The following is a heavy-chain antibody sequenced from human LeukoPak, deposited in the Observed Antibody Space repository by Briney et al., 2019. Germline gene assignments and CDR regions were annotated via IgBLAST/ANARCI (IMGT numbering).Heavy chain of an antibody. Sequence: GGSLRLSCAASGFTFSSYGMHWVRQAPGKGLEWVAVISYDGSNKYYADSVKGRFTISRDNSKNTLYLQMNSLRAEDTAVYYCAKVRITMVRGASDYWGQGTLVTVSS. CDR1: GFTFSSYG. CDR2: ISYDGSNK. V-gene: IGHV3-30*18. CDR3: AKVRITMVRGASDY. D-gene: IGHD3-10*01. J-gene: IGHJ4*02.